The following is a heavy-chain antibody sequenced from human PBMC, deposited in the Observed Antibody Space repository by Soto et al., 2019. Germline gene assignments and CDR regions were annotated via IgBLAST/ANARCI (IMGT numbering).Heavy chain of an antibody. J-gene: IGHJ6*02. Sequence: SVKVSCKASGDTFNSYAISWVRQAPGQGLEWMGGIIPIFAIANYAQKFQGRLTITADESTSTAYMELSSLRSEDTAVYYCARPYSSSWPPYYFYGMDVWGQGTTVTVSS. CDR3: ARPYSSSWPPYYFYGMDV. CDR1: GDTFNSYA. D-gene: IGHD6-13*01. CDR2: IIPIFAIA. V-gene: IGHV1-69*13.